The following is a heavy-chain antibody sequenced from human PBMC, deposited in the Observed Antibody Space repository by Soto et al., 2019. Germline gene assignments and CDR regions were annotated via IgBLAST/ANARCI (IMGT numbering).Heavy chain of an antibody. V-gene: IGHV3-53*02. Sequence: EVQLVETGGGLTQPGGFLRPSWAVSGFNGRNNSMNWVRQAPGKGLEWLSLIHSDANTKYADSLKGRFTISRDSSENKFYLQMHSLRAEDTGVYYCARHVWLESWGQGTLVTVSS. CDR3: ARHVWLES. CDR2: IHSDANT. J-gene: IGHJ5*01. CDR1: GFNGRNNS.